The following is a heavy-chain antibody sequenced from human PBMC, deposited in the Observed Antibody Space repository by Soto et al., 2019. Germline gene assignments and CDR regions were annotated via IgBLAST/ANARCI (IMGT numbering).Heavy chain of an antibody. CDR1: GFTFSSYA. J-gene: IGHJ4*02. D-gene: IGHD5-18*01. CDR3: AKGRRGYSSPWYY. V-gene: IGHV3-23*01. CDR2: ISGSGCST. Sequence: EVQLLESGGGLVQPGGSLRLSCAASGFTFSSYAMSWVRQAPGKGLEWVSAISGSGCSTYYADSVKGRFTISRDNSKNTLYLQMNSLRAEDTAVYYCAKGRRGYSSPWYYWGQGTLVTVSS.